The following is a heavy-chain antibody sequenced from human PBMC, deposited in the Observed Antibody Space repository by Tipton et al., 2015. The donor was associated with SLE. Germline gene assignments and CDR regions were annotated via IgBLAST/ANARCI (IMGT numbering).Heavy chain of an antibody. D-gene: IGHD3-22*01. CDR2: IYPGDSDA. J-gene: IGHJ4*02. Sequence: VQLVQSGVEVKKPGDSLKISCKGSGYSFTMYWIGWVRQMPGKGLEWMGIIYPGDSDARYSPSFQGQVTISADKSISTAYLQWSSLKASDTAMYYCATPGGYYDSSGYLAYWGQGTLVTVSS. CDR3: ATPGGYYDSSGYLAY. CDR1: GYSFTMYW. V-gene: IGHV5-51*03.